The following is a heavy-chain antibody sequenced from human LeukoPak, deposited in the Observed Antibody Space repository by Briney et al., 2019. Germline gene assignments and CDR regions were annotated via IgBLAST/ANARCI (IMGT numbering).Heavy chain of an antibody. J-gene: IGHJ4*02. CDR2: ISAYNGNT. Sequence: GASVKVSCKASGYTFTSYGISRVRQAPGQGLEWMGWISAYNGNTNYAQKLQGRVTMTTDTSTSTAYMELRSLRSDDTAVYYCARDAGSIAAAGSLSDYWGQGTLVTVSS. CDR1: GYTFTSYG. CDR3: ARDAGSIAAAGSLSDY. D-gene: IGHD6-13*01. V-gene: IGHV1-18*01.